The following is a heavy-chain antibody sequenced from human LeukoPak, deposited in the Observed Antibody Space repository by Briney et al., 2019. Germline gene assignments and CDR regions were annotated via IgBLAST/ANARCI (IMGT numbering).Heavy chain of an antibody. CDR1: GYTFTSYG. D-gene: IGHD2-2*01. CDR3: AREGVVPAAMWEYYYYYMDV. V-gene: IGHV1-18*01. Sequence: ASVKVSCKASGYTFTSYGISWVRQAPGQGLEWMGWITAYNDNTYYAQKLQGRVTMTTDTSTSTAYMELRSLRSDDTAVYYCAREGVVPAAMWEYYYYYMDVWGKGTTVTISS. J-gene: IGHJ6*03. CDR2: ITAYNDNT.